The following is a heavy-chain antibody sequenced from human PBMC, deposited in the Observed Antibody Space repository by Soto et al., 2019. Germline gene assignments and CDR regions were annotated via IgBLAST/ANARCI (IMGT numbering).Heavy chain of an antibody. Sequence: SETLSLTCAVYGGPFSGYYWSWIRQPPGKGLEWIGEINHSGSTNYNPSLKSRVTISVDTSKNQSSLKLSSVTAADTAVYYCARSITMVRYYGMDVWGQGTTVTVSS. V-gene: IGHV4-34*01. CDR1: GGPFSGYY. CDR2: INHSGST. CDR3: ARSITMVRYYGMDV. J-gene: IGHJ6*02. D-gene: IGHD3-10*01.